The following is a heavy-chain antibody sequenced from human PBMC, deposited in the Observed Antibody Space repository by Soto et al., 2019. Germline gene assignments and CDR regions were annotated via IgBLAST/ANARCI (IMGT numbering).Heavy chain of an antibody. Sequence: SETLSLTCAVSGGSISSSNWWSWVRQPPGKGLEWIGEIYHSGSTNYNPSLKSRVTISVDKSKNQFSLKLSSVTAADTAVYYCARNPKKSRGSSSSFLDYWGQRTLVTVSS. CDR1: GGSISSSNW. D-gene: IGHD6-6*01. J-gene: IGHJ4*02. CDR2: IYHSGST. V-gene: IGHV4-4*02. CDR3: ARNPKKSRGSSSSFLDY.